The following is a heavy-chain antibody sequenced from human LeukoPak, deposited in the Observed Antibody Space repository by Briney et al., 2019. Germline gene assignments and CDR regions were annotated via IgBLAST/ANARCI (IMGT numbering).Heavy chain of an antibody. CDR1: GYTFTGYY. Sequence: ASVKVSCKASGYTFTGYYMHWVRQAPGLGLEWMGWINPNSGGTNYAQKFQGRVTMTRDTSISTAYMELSRLRSDDTAVYYCARDCSTSCYTRSYAFDIWGQGTMVTVSS. CDR3: ARDCSTSCYTRSYAFDI. J-gene: IGHJ3*02. CDR2: INPNSGGT. D-gene: IGHD2-2*02. V-gene: IGHV1-2*02.